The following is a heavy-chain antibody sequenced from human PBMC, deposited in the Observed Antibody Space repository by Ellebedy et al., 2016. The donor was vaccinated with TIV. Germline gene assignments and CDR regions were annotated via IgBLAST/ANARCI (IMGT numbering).Heavy chain of an antibody. CDR3: ARRQITERTISEYNWFDP. Sequence: MPGGSLRLSCTVSGGSIGSSYWNWIRQALGKGLEWIGYIHHSGSTNYNPSLNSRVTISMDTSKNQFSLELSSVTAADAAVYYCARRQITERTISEYNWFDPWGQGTLVTVSS. CDR2: IHHSGST. V-gene: IGHV4-59*08. CDR1: GGSIGSSY. J-gene: IGHJ5*02. D-gene: IGHD1-20*01.